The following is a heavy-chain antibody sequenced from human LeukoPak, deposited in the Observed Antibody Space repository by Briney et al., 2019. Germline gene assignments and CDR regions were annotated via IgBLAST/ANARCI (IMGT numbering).Heavy chain of an antibody. Sequence: SQTLSLTCTVSGGSISSGGYYWSWIHQHPGKGLQWIGYIYYSGSTYYNPALKSRVTISVDTSKNQFSLKLSSVTAADTAVYYCARDVSQSCSSTSCAQGTDWFDPWGQGTLVTVSS. J-gene: IGHJ5*02. CDR1: GGSISSGGYY. CDR2: IYYSGST. D-gene: IGHD2-2*01. CDR3: ARDVSQSCSSTSCAQGTDWFDP. V-gene: IGHV4-31*03.